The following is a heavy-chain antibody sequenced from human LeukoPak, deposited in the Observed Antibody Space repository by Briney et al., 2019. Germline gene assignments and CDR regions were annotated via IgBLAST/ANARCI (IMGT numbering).Heavy chain of an antibody. V-gene: IGHV3-11*01. D-gene: IGHD3-3*01. CDR2: ISSSGSTI. CDR3: AKDTGSPADAITMEDNAFGI. J-gene: IGHJ3*02. Sequence: GGSLRLSCAASGFTFSDYYMSWIRQAPGKGLEWVSYISSSGSTIYYADSVKGRFTISRDNAKNSLYLQMNSLRAEDTAVYYCAKDTGSPADAITMEDNAFGIWGQGTMVTVSS. CDR1: GFTFSDYY.